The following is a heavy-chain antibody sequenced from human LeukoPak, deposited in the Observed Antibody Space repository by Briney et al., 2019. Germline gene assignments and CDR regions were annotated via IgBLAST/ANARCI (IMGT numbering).Heavy chain of an antibody. D-gene: IGHD2-15*01. CDR1: GFTFSSYS. CDR3: ASLGSGYCSGGSCSIDY. J-gene: IGHJ4*02. V-gene: IGHV3-21*01. Sequence: PGGSLRLSCAASGFTFSSYSMNWVRQAPGKGLEWVSSISSSSSYIYYADSVKGRFTISRDNAKNSLYLQMNSLGAEDTAVYYCASLGSGYCSGGSCSIDYWGQGTLVTVSS. CDR2: ISSSSSYI.